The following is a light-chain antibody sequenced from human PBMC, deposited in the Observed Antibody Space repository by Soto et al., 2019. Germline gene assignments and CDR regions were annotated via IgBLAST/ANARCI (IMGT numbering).Light chain of an antibody. V-gene: IGKV1-5*01. CDR3: QQAHTFPVT. Sequence: DIQITQSPSTLSALAADRVTITCRSSQNINRWLAWFQQKPGKAPKLLIYDASTLKSGVPSRFSGSGSGTDFTLTISSLQPEDFATYYCQQAHTFPVTFGQGTRLEIK. CDR1: QNINRW. J-gene: IGKJ5*01. CDR2: DAS.